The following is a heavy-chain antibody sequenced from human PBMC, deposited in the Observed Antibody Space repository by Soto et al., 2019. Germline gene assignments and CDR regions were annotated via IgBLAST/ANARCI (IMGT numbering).Heavy chain of an antibody. CDR2: IYPGDSDT. CDR1: GYSFTSYW. J-gene: IGHJ4*02. Sequence: GESLKISCKGSGYSFTSYWIGWVRQMPGKGLEWMGIIYPGDSDTRYSPSFQGQVTIPADKSISTAYLPWGSLKGSDTARYYCARQAVDVWGFKVLTSVGPGDFDYWGQGTLVTVSS. CDR3: ARQAVDVWGFKVLTSVGPGDFDY. D-gene: IGHD3-16*01. V-gene: IGHV5-51*01.